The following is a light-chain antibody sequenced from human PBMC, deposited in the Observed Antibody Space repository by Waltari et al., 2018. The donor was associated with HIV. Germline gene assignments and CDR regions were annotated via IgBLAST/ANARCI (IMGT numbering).Light chain of an antibody. CDR3: AAWDNSLNAYV. Sequence: QSVVTQPPSASGTPGQRITISCSGSTSNIGSNSVNWYQHLPGTSPKFLIYTNNPRPSGVPDLFSGSKSGTSASLAISGIQSEDEADYYCAAWDNSLNAYVFGTGTKVTVL. J-gene: IGLJ1*01. CDR2: TNN. CDR1: TSNIGSNS. V-gene: IGLV1-44*01.